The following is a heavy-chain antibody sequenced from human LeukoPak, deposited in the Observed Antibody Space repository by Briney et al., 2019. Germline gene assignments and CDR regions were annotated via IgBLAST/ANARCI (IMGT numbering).Heavy chain of an antibody. CDR3: ARDPIYIAAAMGV. CDR2: IYSGGST. J-gene: IGHJ6*02. CDR1: GFTVSSNS. Sequence: PGRTLRLSCAASGFTVSSNSMSWVREAPGKGLEWVSVIYSGGSTYYEVSVKGRFTISSDNSKSTLYRQMNVLRSEDTAVYYCARDPIYIAAAMGVWGQGTTVSV. V-gene: IGHV3-66*01. D-gene: IGHD6-13*01.